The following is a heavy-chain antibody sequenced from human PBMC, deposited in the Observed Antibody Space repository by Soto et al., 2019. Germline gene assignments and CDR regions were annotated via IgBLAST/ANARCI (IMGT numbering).Heavy chain of an antibody. CDR2: IIPIFGTA. Sequence: GASVRVSCKASGGTFSSYAISWVRQAPGQGLEWMGGIIPIFGTANYAQKFQGRVTITADESTSTAYMELSSLRSEDTAVYYCARKSGRDGYNLAPNDALDIWGQGTMVTVSS. CDR3: ARKSGRDGYNLAPNDALDI. V-gene: IGHV1-69*01. CDR1: GGTFSSYA. J-gene: IGHJ3*02. D-gene: IGHD5-12*01.